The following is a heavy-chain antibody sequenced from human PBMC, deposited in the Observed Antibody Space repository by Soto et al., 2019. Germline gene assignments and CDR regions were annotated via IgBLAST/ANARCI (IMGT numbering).Heavy chain of an antibody. J-gene: IGHJ4*02. CDR1: GGSISSSSYY. CDR3: ARHHYGGIDGYYFDY. V-gene: IGHV4-39*01. Sequence: SETLSLTCTVSGGSISSSSYYWGWIRQPPGKGLEWIGSIYYSGSTYYNQSLKNRVTISVDTSKNKFSLKLSSVTAADTAVYYCARHHYGGIDGYYFDYWGQGTLVTVSS. CDR2: IYYSGST. D-gene: IGHD4-17*01.